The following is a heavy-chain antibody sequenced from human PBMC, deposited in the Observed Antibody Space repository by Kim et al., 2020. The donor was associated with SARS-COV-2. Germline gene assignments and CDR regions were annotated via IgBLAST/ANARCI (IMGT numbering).Heavy chain of an antibody. J-gene: IGHJ4*02. D-gene: IGHD6-19*01. CDR3: ARDKGSGWSHFDY. V-gene: IGHV4-34*01. CDR2: INHSGST. Sequence: SETLSLTCAVYGGSFSGYYWSWIRQPPGKGLEWIGEINHSGSTNYNPSLKSRVTISVDTSKNQFSLKLSSVTGADTAVYYCARDKGSGWSHFDYWGQATRVPVSA. CDR1: GGSFSGYY.